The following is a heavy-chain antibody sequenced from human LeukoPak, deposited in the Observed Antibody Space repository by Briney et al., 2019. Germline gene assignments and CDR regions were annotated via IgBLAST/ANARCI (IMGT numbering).Heavy chain of an antibody. Sequence: ASVKVSCKVSGYTLTELSMHWVRQAPGQGLEWMGWISAYNGNTNYAQKLQGRVTMTTDTSTSTAYMELRSLRSDDTAVYYCARAAPMLPVDYWGQGTLVTVSS. CDR1: GYTLTELS. CDR3: ARAAPMLPVDY. D-gene: IGHD4/OR15-4a*01. V-gene: IGHV1-18*01. J-gene: IGHJ4*02. CDR2: ISAYNGNT.